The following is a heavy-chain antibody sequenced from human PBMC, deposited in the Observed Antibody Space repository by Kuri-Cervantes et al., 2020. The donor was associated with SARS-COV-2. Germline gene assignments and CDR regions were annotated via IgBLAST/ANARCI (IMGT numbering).Heavy chain of an antibody. CDR3: ATPAPEYGGNSGGWVF. CDR2: IYSGGSI. D-gene: IGHD4-23*01. V-gene: IGHV3-53*01. CDR1: GFTVSSNY. Sequence: GGSLRLSCAASGFTVSSNYMSWVRQAPGKGLEWVSVIYSGGSIYYADSVKGRFTISRDNARNSLYLQMNSLRAEDTAVYYCATPAPEYGGNSGGWVFWGQGTLVTVSS. J-gene: IGHJ4*02.